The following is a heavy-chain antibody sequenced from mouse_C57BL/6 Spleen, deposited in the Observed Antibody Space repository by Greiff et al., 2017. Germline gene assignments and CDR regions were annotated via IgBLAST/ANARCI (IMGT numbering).Heavy chain of an antibody. V-gene: IGHV1-82*01. CDR1: GYAFTSSW. CDR3: AKFITTVVSTVDY. J-gene: IGHJ2*01. CDR2: IYPGDGDT. Sequence: VQLQQSGAELVKPGASVKISCKASGYAFTSSWMHWVKQRPGQGLEWIGRIYPGDGDTNYNQKFKGKATLTADKSSSTAYMQLSSLTSEDSAVSFCAKFITTVVSTVDYWGQGTTLTVSS. D-gene: IGHD1-1*01.